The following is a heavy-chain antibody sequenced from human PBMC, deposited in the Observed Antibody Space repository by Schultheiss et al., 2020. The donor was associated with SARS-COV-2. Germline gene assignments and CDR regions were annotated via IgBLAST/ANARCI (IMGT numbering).Heavy chain of an antibody. V-gene: IGHV4-59*08. Sequence: GSLRLSCSVSGASIRTYYWTWIRQPPGKGLEWIGYIDYSGSTNYNPSLKSRVTISVDTSKNQFSLKLSSVTAADTAVYYCARRRDSIGYYGGPWGQGTLVTVSS. J-gene: IGHJ5*02. D-gene: IGHD3-22*01. CDR1: GASIRTYY. CDR2: IDYSGST. CDR3: ARRRDSIGYYGGP.